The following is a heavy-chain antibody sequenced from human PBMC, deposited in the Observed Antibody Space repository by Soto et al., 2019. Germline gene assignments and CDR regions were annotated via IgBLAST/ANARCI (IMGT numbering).Heavy chain of an antibody. J-gene: IGHJ4*02. CDR2: IYHSGSP. Sequence: QVQLQESGPGLVKPSGTLSLTCAVSGGSISSSNWWSWVRQPPGKGLAWIGEIYHSGSPNYNPSLKSRVTISVDKYKNQFPLKLSSVTAADTAVYYCAALTKPKSPFDYWGQGTLVTVSS. CDR3: AALTKPKSPFDY. D-gene: IGHD4-4*01. CDR1: GGSISSSNW. V-gene: IGHV4-4*02.